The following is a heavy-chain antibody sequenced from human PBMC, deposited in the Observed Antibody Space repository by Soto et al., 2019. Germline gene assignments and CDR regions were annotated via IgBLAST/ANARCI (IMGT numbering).Heavy chain of an antibody. D-gene: IGHD4-17*01. V-gene: IGHV3-23*01. Sequence: GGSLRLSCAASGFTFSTYAMSWVRQAPGKGLEWVSAISASGESIYSADSVKGRFTISRDNSMNALYLQMSSLRIEDTAVYYCAHPRGYGVFDAYDIWGQGTMVTVS. CDR3: AHPRGYGVFDAYDI. J-gene: IGHJ3*02. CDR2: ISASGESI. CDR1: GFTFSTYA.